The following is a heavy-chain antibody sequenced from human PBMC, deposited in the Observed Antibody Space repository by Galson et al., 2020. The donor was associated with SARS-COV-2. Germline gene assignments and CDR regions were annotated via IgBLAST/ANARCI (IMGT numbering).Heavy chain of an antibody. CDR1: GFTFSSYA. J-gene: IGHJ6*02. CDR3: ARPRGGSYFYGMDV. Sequence: TGGSLRLSCAASGFTFSSYAMHCVRQAPGKGLEWVAVISYDGSNKYYADSVKGRFTISRDNSKNTLYLQMNSLRAEDTAVYYCARPRGGSYFYGMDVWGQGTTVTVSS. V-gene: IGHV3-30-3*01. CDR2: ISYDGSNK. D-gene: IGHD3-10*01.